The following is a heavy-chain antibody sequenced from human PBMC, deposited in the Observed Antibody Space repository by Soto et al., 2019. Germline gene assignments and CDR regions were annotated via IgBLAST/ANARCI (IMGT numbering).Heavy chain of an antibody. V-gene: IGHV3-21*01. Sequence: PGGSLRLSCAASGFTFSSYSMNWVRQAPGKGLEWVSSISSSSSYIYYADSVKGRFTISRDNAKNSLYLQMNSLRAEDTAVYYCARDPSAGEPYFDYWGQGTLVTVSS. CDR3: ARDPSAGEPYFDY. D-gene: IGHD3-10*01. CDR1: GFTFSSYS. CDR2: ISSSSSYI. J-gene: IGHJ4*02.